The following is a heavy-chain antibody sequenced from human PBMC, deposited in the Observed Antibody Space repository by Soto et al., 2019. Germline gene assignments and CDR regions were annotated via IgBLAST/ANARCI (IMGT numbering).Heavy chain of an antibody. Sequence: SQTLSLTCAISGDSVSSNSAAWNWIRQSPSRGLEWLGRTYYRSKWYNDYAVSVKSRITINPDTSKTQFSLQLNSVTPEDTAVYYCARAGIAAPYYYYGMDVWGQGTTVTVSS. CDR3: ARAGIAAPYYYYGMDV. D-gene: IGHD6-13*01. CDR2: TYYRSKWYN. V-gene: IGHV6-1*01. J-gene: IGHJ6*02. CDR1: GDSVSSNSAA.